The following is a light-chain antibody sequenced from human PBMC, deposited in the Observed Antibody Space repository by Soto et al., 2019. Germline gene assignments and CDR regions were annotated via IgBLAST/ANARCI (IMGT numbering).Light chain of an antibody. CDR2: DVS. CDR3: SSYTSISTRV. J-gene: IGLJ2*01. V-gene: IGLV2-14*01. CDR1: SSDVGGYNY. Sequence: QSVLTQPASVSGAPGQSLTISCTGTSSDVGGYNYVSWYQQHPGKAPKLMIYDVSNRPSGVSYRFSGSKSGNTASLTISWLQPEDEADYYCSSYTSISTRVFGGGTKVTVL.